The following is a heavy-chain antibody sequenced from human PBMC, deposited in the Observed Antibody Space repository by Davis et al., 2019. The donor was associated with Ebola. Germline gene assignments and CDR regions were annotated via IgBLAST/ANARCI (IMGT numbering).Heavy chain of an antibody. CDR2: INHSGST. V-gene: IGHV4-34*01. Sequence: SETLSLTCAVYSGSFSGYYWSWIRQPPGKGLEWIGEINHSGSTNYNPSLKSRVTISVDTSKNQFSLKLSSVTAADTAVYYCARGRFLEWAIDYWGQGTLVTVSS. CDR3: ARGRFLEWAIDY. D-gene: IGHD3-3*01. CDR1: SGSFSGYY. J-gene: IGHJ4*02.